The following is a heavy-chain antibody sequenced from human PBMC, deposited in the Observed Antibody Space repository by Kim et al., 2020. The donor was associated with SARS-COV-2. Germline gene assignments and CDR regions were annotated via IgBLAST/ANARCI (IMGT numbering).Heavy chain of an antibody. CDR3: ARDWSHYDILTGRPNHWYFDL. V-gene: IGHV1-18*01. J-gene: IGHJ2*01. Sequence: ASVKVSCKASGYTFTSYGISWVRQAPGQGLEWMGWISAYNGNTNYAQKLQGRVTMTTDTSTSTAYMELRSLRSDDTAVYYCARDWSHYDILTGRPNHWYFDLWGRGTLVTVSS. D-gene: IGHD3-9*01. CDR2: ISAYNGNT. CDR1: GYTFTSYG.